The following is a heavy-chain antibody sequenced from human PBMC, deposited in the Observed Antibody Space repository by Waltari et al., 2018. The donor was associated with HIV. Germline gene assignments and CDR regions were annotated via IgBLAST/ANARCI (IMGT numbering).Heavy chain of an antibody. V-gene: IGHV3-7*04. Sequence: EVQLVESGGGLVQPGGSLRLSCAASGFPFISYWMSWVRQAPGKGLEWVANIKQDGSEKYYVDSVKGRFTISRDNAKNSLYLQMNSLRAEDTAVYYCAREPYGMDVWGQGTTVTVSS. J-gene: IGHJ6*02. CDR3: AREPYGMDV. CDR1: GFPFISYW. CDR2: IKQDGSEK.